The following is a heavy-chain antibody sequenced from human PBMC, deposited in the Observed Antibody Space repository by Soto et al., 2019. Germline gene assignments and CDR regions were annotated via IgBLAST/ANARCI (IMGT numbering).Heavy chain of an antibody. V-gene: IGHV3-15*07. D-gene: IGHD3-22*01. Sequence: GGSLRLSCAASGFTFSNAWMNWVRQAPGKGLEWVGRIKSKTDGGTTDYAAPVKGRFTISRDDSKNTLYLQMNSLKTEDTAVYYCTTEEGYRDSSGYYYVGDAFDIWGQGTMVTVSS. J-gene: IGHJ3*02. CDR2: IKSKTDGGTT. CDR1: GFTFSNAW. CDR3: TTEEGYRDSSGYYYVGDAFDI.